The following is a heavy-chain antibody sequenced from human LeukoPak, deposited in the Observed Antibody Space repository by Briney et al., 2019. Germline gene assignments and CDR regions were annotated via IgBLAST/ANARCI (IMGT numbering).Heavy chain of an antibody. D-gene: IGHD3-22*01. Sequence: GGSLRLSCAASGFTFSSYAMSWVRQAPGKGLEWVSAIIGSGGSTYYADSVKGRFTISRDNSKNTLYLQMNSLRAEDTAVYYCAIAHYDSSGIFDYWGQGTLVTVSS. CDR2: IIGSGGST. CDR1: GFTFSSYA. V-gene: IGHV3-23*01. J-gene: IGHJ4*02. CDR3: AIAHYDSSGIFDY.